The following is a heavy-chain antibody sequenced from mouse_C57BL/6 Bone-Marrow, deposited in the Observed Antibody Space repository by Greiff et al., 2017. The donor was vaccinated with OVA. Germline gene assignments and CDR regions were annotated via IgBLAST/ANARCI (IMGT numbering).Heavy chain of an antibody. V-gene: IGHV1-69*01. CDR1: GYTFTSYW. Sequence: QVQLKQPGAELVMPGASVKLSCKASGYTFTSYWMHWVKQRPGQGLEWIGEIDPSDSYTNYNQKFKGKSTLTVDKSSSTAYMQLSSLTSEDSAVYYCARCYDGYWYFDVWGTGTTVTVSS. J-gene: IGHJ1*03. CDR2: IDPSDSYT. CDR3: ARCYDGYWYFDV. D-gene: IGHD2-3*01.